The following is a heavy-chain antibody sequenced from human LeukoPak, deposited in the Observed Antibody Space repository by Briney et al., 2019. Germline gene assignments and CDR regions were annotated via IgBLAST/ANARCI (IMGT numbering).Heavy chain of an antibody. D-gene: IGHD3-22*01. Sequence: ASVKVSCKASGYTFTGYYMHWVRQAPGQGLEWMGLINPNSGGTNYAQKFQGRVTMTRDTSISTAYMELSRLRSDDTAVYYCARELGYDSSLDAFDIWGQGTMVTVSS. V-gene: IGHV1-2*02. J-gene: IGHJ3*02. CDR2: INPNSGGT. CDR1: GYTFTGYY. CDR3: ARELGYDSSLDAFDI.